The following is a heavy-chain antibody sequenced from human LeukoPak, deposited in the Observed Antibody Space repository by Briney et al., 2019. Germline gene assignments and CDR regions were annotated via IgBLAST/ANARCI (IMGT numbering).Heavy chain of an antibody. CDR2: INPSGGST. V-gene: IGHV1-46*01. J-gene: IGHJ6*03. Sequence: ASVKVSCKASGYTFTSYYMHWVRQAPGQGLEWMGIINPSGGSTSYAQKFQGRVTMTRDTSKNQFSLKLSSVTAADTAVYYCARSHENFWSGYRSNYYYYYMDVWGKGTTVTVSS. CDR3: ARSHENFWSGYRSNYYYYYMDV. D-gene: IGHD3-3*01. CDR1: GYTFTSYY.